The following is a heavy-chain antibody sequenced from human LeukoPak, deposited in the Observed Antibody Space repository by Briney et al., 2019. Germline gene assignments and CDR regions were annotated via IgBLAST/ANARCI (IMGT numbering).Heavy chain of an antibody. CDR1: GGSISSGGYY. CDR3: ARTNTVFYYFDY. J-gene: IGHJ4*02. Sequence: SETLSLTCTVSGGSISSGGYYWGWIRQTPGKGLEWIGEINHSGTTNFNPSLKSRVTTSVDTSKSQFSLRLTSVTAADSAVYFCARTNTVFYYFDYWAQGTVVTVSS. D-gene: IGHD1/OR15-1a*01. CDR2: INHSGTT. V-gene: IGHV4-39*07.